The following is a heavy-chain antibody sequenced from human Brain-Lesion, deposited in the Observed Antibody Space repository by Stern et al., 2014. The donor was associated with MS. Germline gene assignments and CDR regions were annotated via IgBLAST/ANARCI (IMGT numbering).Heavy chain of an antibody. CDR3: AEDRQYLTYFFDH. D-gene: IGHD2/OR15-2a*01. V-gene: IGHV3-30*18. CDR2: VSSDGGNK. J-gene: IGHJ5*02. CDR1: GFTFGSCA. Sequence: QVQLVESGGGVIQPGRPLRLSCVASGFTFGSCAMHWVRQAPAKGLEWVAGVSSDGGNKYYAHSVQGRLTISRDTSQNTPYMKLGSLRPEDTAVYYCAEDRQYLTYFFDHWGQGSLVTVSS.